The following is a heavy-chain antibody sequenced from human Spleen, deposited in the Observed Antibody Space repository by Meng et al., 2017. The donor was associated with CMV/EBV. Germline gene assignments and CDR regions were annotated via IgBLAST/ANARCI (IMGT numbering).Heavy chain of an antibody. CDR1: GFTFDDYA. V-gene: IGHV3-9*01. D-gene: IGHD1-26*01. CDR2: ISWNSGSI. J-gene: IGHJ5*01. Sequence: SLKISCAASGFTFDDYAMHWVRQAPGKGLEWVSGISWNSGSIDYADSVKGRFTISRDNAKNSLFLQMNSLRVEDTAVYYCARDSSAVHNWLDSWGQGTLVTVSS. CDR3: ARDSSAVHNWLDS.